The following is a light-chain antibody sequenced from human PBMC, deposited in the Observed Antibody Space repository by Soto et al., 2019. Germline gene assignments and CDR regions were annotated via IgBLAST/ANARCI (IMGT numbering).Light chain of an antibody. Sequence: DIQLTQSPSSLSASVGDRVTINCRASQNIGTYLSWYHQKPGKAPILLMYAASNLQSGVPSRFSGSGSGTDFTLTISSLQPEDFATYYCQQTYNVPITFGQGTRLEIK. CDR1: QNIGTY. CDR3: QQTYNVPIT. J-gene: IGKJ5*01. CDR2: AAS. V-gene: IGKV1-39*01.